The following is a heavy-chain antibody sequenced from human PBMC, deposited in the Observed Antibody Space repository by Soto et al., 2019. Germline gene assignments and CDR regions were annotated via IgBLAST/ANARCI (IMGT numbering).Heavy chain of an antibody. V-gene: IGHV3-21*01. CDR3: ARGLDWNDDYYYGMEV. Sequence: VGSLRLSCAASGFTFSSYSMNWVRQSPGKGLEWVSSISSSSSYIYYADSVKGRFTISRDNAKNSLYLQMNSLRAEDTAVYYCARGLDWNDDYYYGMEVWGQGTTVPVSS. D-gene: IGHD1-1*01. CDR2: ISSSSSYI. J-gene: IGHJ6*01. CDR1: GFTFSSYS.